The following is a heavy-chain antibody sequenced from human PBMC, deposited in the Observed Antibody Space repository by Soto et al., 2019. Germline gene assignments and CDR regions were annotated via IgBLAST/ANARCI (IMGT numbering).Heavy chain of an antibody. D-gene: IGHD3-10*01. CDR2: VSSSGST. Sequence: SETLSLTCVVSGDSISKYYWRWIRQPPGKGLEWIGDVSSSGSTNYNPSLKSRVIMSVDTSKSQLSLKLNSVTAADTAVYYCARRLMVGEVITNGMDVWGQGTTVTVSS. CDR3: ARRLMVGEVITNGMDV. CDR1: GDSISKYY. J-gene: IGHJ6*02. V-gene: IGHV4-59*01.